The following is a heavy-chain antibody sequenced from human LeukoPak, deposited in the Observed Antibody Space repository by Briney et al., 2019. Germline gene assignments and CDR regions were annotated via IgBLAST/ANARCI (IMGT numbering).Heavy chain of an antibody. J-gene: IGHJ4*02. CDR1: GGSISSYY. CDR3: ARHSSPLNYFDY. D-gene: IGHD6-13*01. Sequence: PSETLSLTCTVSGGSISSYYWSWIRQPPGKGLEWIGSIYYSGSTYYNPSLKSRVTISVDTSKNQFSLKLSSVTAADTAVYYCARHSSPLNYFDYWGQGTLVTVSS. V-gene: IGHV4-59*05. CDR2: IYYSGST.